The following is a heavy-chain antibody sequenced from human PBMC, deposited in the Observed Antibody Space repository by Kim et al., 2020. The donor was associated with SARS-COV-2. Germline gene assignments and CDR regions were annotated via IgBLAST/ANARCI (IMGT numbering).Heavy chain of an antibody. CDR3: TTYYDILTGYRGYYYYGMDV. V-gene: IGHV3-73*01. J-gene: IGHJ6*02. Sequence: GGSLRLSCAASGFTFSGSAMHWVRQASGKGLEWVGRIRSKANSYATAYAASVKGRFTISRDDSKNTAYLQMNSLKTEDTAVYYCTTYYDILTGYRGYYYYGMDVWGQGTTVTVSS. D-gene: IGHD3-9*01. CDR1: GFTFSGSA. CDR2: IRSKANSYAT.